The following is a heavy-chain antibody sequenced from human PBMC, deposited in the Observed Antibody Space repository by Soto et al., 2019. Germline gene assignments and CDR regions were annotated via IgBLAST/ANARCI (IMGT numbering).Heavy chain of an antibody. V-gene: IGHV3-23*04. CDR1: GFTFSSYA. D-gene: IGHD3-10*01. J-gene: IGHJ5*02. Sequence: VQLVESGGGVVQPGRSLRLSCAASGFTFSSYAMSWVRQAPGKGLEWVSAISGSGGSTYYADSVKGRFTISRDNSKNTLYLQMNSLRAEDTAVYYCAKEFTMVRGVKPWFDPWGQGTLVIVCS. CDR3: AKEFTMVRGVKPWFDP. CDR2: ISGSGGST.